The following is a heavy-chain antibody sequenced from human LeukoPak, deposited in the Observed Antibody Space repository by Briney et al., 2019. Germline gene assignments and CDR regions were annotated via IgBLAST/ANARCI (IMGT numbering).Heavy chain of an antibody. Sequence: SETLSLTCTVSGGSISTYYWSWIRQPPGKGLEWIGYISYSGNTNYNPSLKSRVTISVDTSKNLFSLRLTSVTAADTAVYYCAREGVSSSWPTWGQGTLVTVSS. CDR2: ISYSGNT. CDR1: GGSISTYY. D-gene: IGHD6-13*01. J-gene: IGHJ5*02. V-gene: IGHV4-59*01. CDR3: AREGVSSSWPT.